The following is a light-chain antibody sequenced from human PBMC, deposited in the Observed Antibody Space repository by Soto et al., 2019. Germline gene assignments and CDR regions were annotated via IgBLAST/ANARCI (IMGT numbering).Light chain of an antibody. Sequence: IVMTQSPATLSVSPGERATLSCRASQNIYSNVAWYQQRPGQAPRLLIYRASTRAPGIPARFSGSGSGTEFTLTISGLQSEDFTVYSCLQYHNLWAFGQGTKVDIK. CDR3: LQYHNLWA. CDR2: RAS. J-gene: IGKJ1*01. V-gene: IGKV3-15*01. CDR1: QNIYSN.